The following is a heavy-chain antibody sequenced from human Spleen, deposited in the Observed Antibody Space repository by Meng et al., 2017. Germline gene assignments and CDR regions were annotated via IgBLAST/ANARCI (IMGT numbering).Heavy chain of an antibody. J-gene: IGHJ4*02. CDR1: GFTFSSYA. CDR3: ATGVSGEFINTALDY. CDR2: ISYDGSNK. D-gene: IGHD3-10*01. V-gene: IGHV3-30*04. Sequence: GESLKISCAASGFTFSSYAMHWVRQAPGKGLEWVAVISYDGSNKYYADSVKGRFTISRDNAKNSLYLQMNSLRAEDTALYYCATGVSGEFINTALDYWGQGTLVTVSS.